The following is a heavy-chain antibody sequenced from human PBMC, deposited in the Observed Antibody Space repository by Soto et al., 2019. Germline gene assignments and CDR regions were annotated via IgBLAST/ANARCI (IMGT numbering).Heavy chain of an antibody. J-gene: IGHJ4*02. V-gene: IGHV3-23*01. CDR2: ITGSGGGT. CDR3: ANRPLTAAGFDY. Sequence: EVQLLESGGGLVQPGGSLSLACAASGFTFSNYAMTWARQAPGKGLEWVSGITGSGGGTYFVDSVKGRFTISRDNSKNTVYLQMNSLRAEDTAVYYCANRPLTAAGFDYWGQGTLVTVSS. D-gene: IGHD6-13*01. CDR1: GFTFSNYA.